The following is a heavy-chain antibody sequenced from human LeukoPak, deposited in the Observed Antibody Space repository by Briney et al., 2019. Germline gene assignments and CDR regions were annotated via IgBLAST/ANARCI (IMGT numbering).Heavy chain of an antibody. CDR1: GLTFTTYP. D-gene: IGHD2-2*01. CDR2: ISSDGANR. V-gene: IGHV3-30-3*01. Sequence: GGSLRLSCAASGLTFTTYPMQWVRQAPGKGLEWVASISSDGANRYYAESVKGRFTISRANSENTLFLQMDSLRAEDTAVYYCARATRWFDYWGQGTLVTVSA. CDR3: ARATRWFDY. J-gene: IGHJ4*02.